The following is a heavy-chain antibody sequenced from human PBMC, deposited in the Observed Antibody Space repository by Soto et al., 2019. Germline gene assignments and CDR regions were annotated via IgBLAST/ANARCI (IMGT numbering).Heavy chain of an antibody. CDR2: IYYSGST. Sequence: TSETLSLSCTVSGGSISSYYWSWIRQPPGKGLEWIGYIYYSGSTNYNPSLKSRVTISVDTSKNQFSLKLSSVTAADTAVYYCARGLYYYDSSGYYPNWIDPWGQGTLVTVSS. CDR3: ARGLYYYDSSGYYPNWIDP. CDR1: GGSISSYY. J-gene: IGHJ5*02. V-gene: IGHV4-59*01. D-gene: IGHD3-22*01.